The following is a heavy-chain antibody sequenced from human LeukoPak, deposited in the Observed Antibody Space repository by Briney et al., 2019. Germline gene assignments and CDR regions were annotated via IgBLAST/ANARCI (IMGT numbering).Heavy chain of an antibody. D-gene: IGHD3-10*01. CDR2: INHSGST. CDR3: ARGNTMVRGVIILDYFDY. Sequence: NPGGSLRLSCAASGFPFINYAMSWIRQPPGKWLEWIGEINHSGSTNYNPSLKSRVTISVDTSKNQFSLKLSSVTAADTAVYYCARGNTMVRGVIILDYFDYWGQGTLVTVSS. J-gene: IGHJ4*02. CDR1: GFPFINYA. V-gene: IGHV4-34*01.